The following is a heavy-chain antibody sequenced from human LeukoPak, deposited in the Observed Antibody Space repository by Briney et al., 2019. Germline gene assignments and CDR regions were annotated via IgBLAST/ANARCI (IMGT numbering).Heavy chain of an antibody. D-gene: IGHD2-2*01. J-gene: IGHJ4*02. Sequence: SETLSLTCAVYGGSFSGYYWSWIRQPPGKGLEWIGEINHSGSTNYNPSLKSRVTISVDTSKNEFTLKLSSVTAADTAVYYCARGKDIVVVAAANKIFDYWGQGTLVTVSS. V-gene: IGHV4-34*01. CDR3: ARGKDIVVVAAANKIFDY. CDR1: GGSFSGYY. CDR2: INHSGST.